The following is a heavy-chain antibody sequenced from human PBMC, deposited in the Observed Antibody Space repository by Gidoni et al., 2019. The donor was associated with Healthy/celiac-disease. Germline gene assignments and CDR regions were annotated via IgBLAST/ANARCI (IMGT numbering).Heavy chain of an antibody. CDR2: IWYDGSNK. D-gene: IGHD5-12*01. Sequence: QVQLVESGGGVVQPGRSLRLPCAASGFTFSSYGMPWVRQAPGKGLEWVAVIWYDGSNKYYADSVKGRFTISRDNSKNTLYLQMNSLRAEDTAVYYCAREWGVATGIDYWGQGTLVTVSS. CDR3: AREWGVATGIDY. CDR1: GFTFSSYG. J-gene: IGHJ4*02. V-gene: IGHV3-33*01.